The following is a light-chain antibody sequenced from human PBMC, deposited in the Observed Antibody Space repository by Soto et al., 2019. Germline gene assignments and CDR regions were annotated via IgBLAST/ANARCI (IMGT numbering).Light chain of an antibody. CDR1: SSNIGAGYD. Sequence: QSVLTQPPSVSVAPAQRVTISCTGSSSNIGAGYDVHWYQQLPGTAPKLLIYGNSNRPSGVPDRFTGSKSGTPASLAITGLQAEDEADYYCQSYDSSLSGLYVFGTGTKVTVL. J-gene: IGLJ1*01. CDR3: QSYDSSLSGLYV. V-gene: IGLV1-40*01. CDR2: GNS.